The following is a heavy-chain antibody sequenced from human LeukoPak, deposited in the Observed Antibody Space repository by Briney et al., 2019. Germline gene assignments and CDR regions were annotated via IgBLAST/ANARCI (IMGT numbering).Heavy chain of an antibody. CDR3: ARAALSTYWFDP. J-gene: IGHJ5*02. V-gene: IGHV3-21*01. CDR1: GFTFSSYS. Sequence: GGSLRLSCAASGFTFSSYSMNWVRQAPGNGLEWVSSISSSSSYVYYADSVKGRFTISRHNAKNSLYLQMNSLRAEDTAVYYCARAALSTYWFDPWGQGTLVTVSS. CDR2: ISSSSSYV. D-gene: IGHD2-15*01.